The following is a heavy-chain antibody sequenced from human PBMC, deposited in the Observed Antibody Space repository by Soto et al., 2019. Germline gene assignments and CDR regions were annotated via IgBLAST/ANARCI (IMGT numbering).Heavy chain of an antibody. D-gene: IGHD5-12*01. CDR2: IKGDGSET. J-gene: IGHJ4*02. CDR3: LRGNSGYGNFDY. V-gene: IGHV3-74*01. Sequence: PGGSLRLSCAASGFTFSSYWMHWVRQAPGKGLVWVSRIKGDGSETNCADSVKGRFTISRDNAKNTLYLQLNSLRAEDTAVYYCLRGNSGYGNFDYWGQGTRVTVSS. CDR1: GFTFSSYW.